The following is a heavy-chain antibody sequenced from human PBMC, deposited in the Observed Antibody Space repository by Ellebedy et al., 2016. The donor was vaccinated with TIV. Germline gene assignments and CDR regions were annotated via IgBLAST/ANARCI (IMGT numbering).Heavy chain of an antibody. D-gene: IGHD4/OR15-4a*01. J-gene: IGHJ6*02. CDR3: ARAPAMSNFNMDV. CDR2: IYYSGNT. Sequence: SETLSLTCAVSGGSISPHYWIWIRQSPGKGLEWIGNIYYSGNTNYNPSLKSRVTISVDTSKNQFSPELTSVTAADTAVYYCARAPAMSNFNMDVWGQGTTVTVSS. V-gene: IGHV4-59*11. CDR1: GGSISPHY.